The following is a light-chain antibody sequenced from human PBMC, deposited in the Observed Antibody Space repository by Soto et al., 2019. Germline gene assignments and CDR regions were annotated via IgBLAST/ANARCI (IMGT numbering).Light chain of an antibody. CDR3: QQSYSTQHT. CDR1: QSISSY. J-gene: IGKJ2*01. CDR2: AAS. V-gene: IGKV1-39*01. Sequence: DIQMTQSPSSLSASVGDRVTITCRASQSISSYLNWYQQKPGKAPKLLIYAASSLQSGVPSRLSGSGSGTDFTLPISSLQPEDFATYYCQQSYSTQHTFGQGTKLEIK.